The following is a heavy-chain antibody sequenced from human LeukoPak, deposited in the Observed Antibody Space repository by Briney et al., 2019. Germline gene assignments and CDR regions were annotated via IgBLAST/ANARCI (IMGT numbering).Heavy chain of an antibody. V-gene: IGHV1-18*01. J-gene: IGHJ3*02. Sequence: ASVKVSCKASGYTFTCYGISWVRQAPRQGLEWMGWISAYNGNTNYAQKLQGRVTMTTDTSTSTAYMELRSLRSDDTAVYYCASWGITMVRGVAHDAFDIWGQGTMVTVSS. CDR1: GYTFTCYG. D-gene: IGHD3-10*01. CDR3: ASWGITMVRGVAHDAFDI. CDR2: ISAYNGNT.